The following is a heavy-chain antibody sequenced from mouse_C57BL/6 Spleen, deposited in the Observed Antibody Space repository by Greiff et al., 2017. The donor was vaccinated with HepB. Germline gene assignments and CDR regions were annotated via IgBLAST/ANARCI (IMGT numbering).Heavy chain of an antibody. D-gene: IGHD2-5*01. Sequence: EVKLVESEGGLVQPGRSMKLSCTASGFTFSDYYMAWVRQVPEKGLEWVANINYDGSSTYYLDSLKSRFIISRDNAKNILYLQMSSLKSEDTATYYCARENYSNYDWYFDVWGTGTTVTVSS. CDR1: GFTFSDYY. J-gene: IGHJ1*03. CDR3: ARENYSNYDWYFDV. CDR2: INYDGSST. V-gene: IGHV5-16*01.